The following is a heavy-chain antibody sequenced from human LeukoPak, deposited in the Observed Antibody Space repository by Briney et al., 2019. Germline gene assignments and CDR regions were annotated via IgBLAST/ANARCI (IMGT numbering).Heavy chain of an antibody. Sequence: GGSLRLSCAASGFTFSTYGMHWVRQAPGKGLEWVAVISYDGSNECYADSVKGRFTISRDNSKNTLYLQMSSLRAEDTAVYYCAKEFNRGLPDYWGQGTLVTVPS. CDR2: ISYDGSNE. V-gene: IGHV3-30*18. CDR3: AKEFNRGLPDY. CDR1: GFTFSTYG. D-gene: IGHD2-21*01. J-gene: IGHJ4*02.